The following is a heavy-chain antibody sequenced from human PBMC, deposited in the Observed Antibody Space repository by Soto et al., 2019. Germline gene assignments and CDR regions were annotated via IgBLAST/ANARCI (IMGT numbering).Heavy chain of an antibody. CDR3: ATRYCSSTSCYTHAFDI. V-gene: IGHV1-8*01. Sequence: QVQLVQSGAEVKKPGASVKVSCKASGYTFTSYDINWVRQATGQGLEWMGWMNPNSGNTGYAQKVQGRVTMTRNTSISTAYMELSSLRSEDTAVYYCATRYCSSTSCYTHAFDIWGQGTMVTVSS. CDR2: MNPNSGNT. D-gene: IGHD2-2*02. CDR1: GYTFTSYD. J-gene: IGHJ3*02.